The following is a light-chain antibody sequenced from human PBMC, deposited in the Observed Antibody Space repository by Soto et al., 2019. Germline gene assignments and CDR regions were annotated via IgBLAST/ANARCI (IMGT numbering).Light chain of an antibody. CDR1: QSVSNN. CDR2: GAS. CDR3: QQYGYSPIT. Sequence: EIVMTQSPATLSVSPGERATLSCRASQSVSNNLAWYQKKPGQAPRLLIYGASSRATGIADRFSGSGSGTDFTLTISRLEPEDFALYYCQQYGYSPITFGQGTRLEIK. V-gene: IGKV3-20*01. J-gene: IGKJ5*01.